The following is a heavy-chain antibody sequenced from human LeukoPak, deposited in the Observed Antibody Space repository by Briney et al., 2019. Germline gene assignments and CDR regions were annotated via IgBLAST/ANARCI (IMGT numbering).Heavy chain of an antibody. CDR1: GFTFRTSW. J-gene: IGHJ3*02. V-gene: IGHV3-7*01. Sequence: GGSLRLSCAASGFTFRTSWMTWVRQAPGKGLEWVANLKPDGSEKNYVDSVKGRFTISRDNAENSLSLQMNSLRAEDTALYYCARDLTTRGYNSAYDAFDMSGQGTMVTVSS. CDR2: LKPDGSEK. D-gene: IGHD5-24*01. CDR3: ARDLTTRGYNSAYDAFDM.